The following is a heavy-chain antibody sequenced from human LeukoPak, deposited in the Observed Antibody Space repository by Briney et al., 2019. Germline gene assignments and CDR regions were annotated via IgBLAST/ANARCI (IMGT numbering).Heavy chain of an antibody. V-gene: IGHV4-61*01. CDR2: IYYSGST. D-gene: IGHD6-19*01. Sequence: SETLSLTCTVSGGSVSSGSYYWSWIRQPPGKGLEWIGYIYYSGSTNYNPSLKSRVTISVDTSKNQFSLKLSSVTAADTAVYYCARVEQWLFYFDYWGRGTLVTVSS. CDR1: GGSVSSGSYY. J-gene: IGHJ4*02. CDR3: ARVEQWLFYFDY.